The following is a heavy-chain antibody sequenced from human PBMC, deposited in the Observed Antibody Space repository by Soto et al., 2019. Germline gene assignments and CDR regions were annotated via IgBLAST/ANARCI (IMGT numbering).Heavy chain of an antibody. Sequence: EVQLLESGGGLVQPGGSLRLSCAASGFTFSSYAMNWVRQAPGKGLEWVSAISGSGGSTYYADSVKGRFTISRDNSKNTLYLQMSSLRAEDTAVYYCAKAVIPNRYYFDYWGQVTLVTVSS. CDR2: ISGSGGST. CDR3: AKAVIPNRYYFDY. J-gene: IGHJ4*02. CDR1: GFTFSSYA. V-gene: IGHV3-23*01. D-gene: IGHD3-22*01.